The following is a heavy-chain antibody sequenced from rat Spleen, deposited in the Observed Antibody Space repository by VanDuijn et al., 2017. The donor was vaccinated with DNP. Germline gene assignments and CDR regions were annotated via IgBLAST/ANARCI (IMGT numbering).Heavy chain of an antibody. CDR3: AVQLGVFDY. CDR2: ISYSGST. CDR1: GYSITSNY. V-gene: IGHV3-1*01. D-gene: IGHD5-1*01. J-gene: IGHJ2*01. Sequence: EVQLQESGPGLVKPSQSLSLTCSVTGYSITSNYWGWIRKFPGDKMAWIGHISYSGSTTYNPSLESRISITRDTSKNQFFLQVNSVATEDTGTYYCAVQLGVFDYWGQGVMVTVSS.